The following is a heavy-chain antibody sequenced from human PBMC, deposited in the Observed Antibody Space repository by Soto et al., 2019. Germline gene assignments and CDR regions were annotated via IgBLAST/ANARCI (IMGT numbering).Heavy chain of an antibody. V-gene: IGHV1-2*04. Sequence: QVQLVQSGAEVKKPGASVKVSCKASGYTFSGYYIHWVRQAPGQGLEWMGWINPNTGGTKYAQKGKRWVTMTCDTAIGTHSRELRSLKSDDTAVYYGARESLLYHSCFRCLRPWGQGRPLIVSS. D-gene: IGHD2-15*01. CDR3: ARESLLYHSCFRCLRP. CDR1: GYTFSGYY. CDR2: INPNTGGT. J-gene: IGHJ5*02.